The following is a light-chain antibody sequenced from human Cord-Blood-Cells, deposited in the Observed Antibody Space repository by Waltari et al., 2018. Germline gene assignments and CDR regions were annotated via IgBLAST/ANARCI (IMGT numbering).Light chain of an antibody. J-gene: IGKJ4*01. CDR1: QSVSIY. CDR2: DAS. CDR3: QQRSNWPPLT. V-gene: IGKV3-11*01. Sequence: EIVLTQCPATLSLSTGDRAPLSCRASQSVSIYLAWYQQKPGQAPRLLIYDASNRATGIPARFSGSGSGTDFTLTSRSLEPEDFAVYYCQQRSNWPPLTFGGGTKVEIK.